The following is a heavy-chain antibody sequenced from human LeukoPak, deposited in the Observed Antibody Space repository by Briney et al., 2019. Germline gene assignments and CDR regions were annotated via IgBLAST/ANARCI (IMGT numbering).Heavy chain of an antibody. CDR1: GYTFTGYY. J-gene: IGHJ5*02. Sequence: GASVKVSCKASGYTFTGYYMHWVRQAPGQGLEWMGWINPNSGGTNYAQKFQGRVTMTRDTSISTAYMELSRLRSDDTAVYYCAREGEYCSSTSCYISLAQHNWFDPWGQGTLVTVSS. CDR3: AREGEYCSSTSCYISLAQHNWFDP. D-gene: IGHD2-2*02. V-gene: IGHV1-2*02. CDR2: INPNSGGT.